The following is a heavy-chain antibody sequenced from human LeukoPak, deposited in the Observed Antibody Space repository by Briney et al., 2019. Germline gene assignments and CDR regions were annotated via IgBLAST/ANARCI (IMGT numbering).Heavy chain of an antibody. CDR1: GVTFSSFG. Sequence: GGSLRLSCAASGVTFSSFGMHWVRQAPGGGLEWLALISYDGRNIYYSDSVKGRFTISRDNSKNTLYLQMSSLRPEDTAMYFCTKTYFFTSASFDCWGQGTLVTVSS. CDR2: ISYDGRNI. D-gene: IGHD5-18*01. CDR3: TKTYFFTSASFDC. V-gene: IGHV3-30*18. J-gene: IGHJ4*02.